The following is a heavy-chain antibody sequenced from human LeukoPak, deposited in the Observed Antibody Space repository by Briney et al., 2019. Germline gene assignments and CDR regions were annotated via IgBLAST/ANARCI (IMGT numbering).Heavy chain of an antibody. V-gene: IGHV1-2*02. J-gene: IGHJ5*01. Sequence: GASVKVSCKASGYTFTGNNMHWVRQPPGQGLEWMGWINPNSGGTNYAQKFQGRVTMTRDTSISTAYMELSRLRSDDTAVYYCARVAGYDWYDCWGQGTLVTVSS. CDR1: GYTFTGNN. CDR3: ARVAGYDWYDC. CDR2: INPNSGGT. D-gene: IGHD5-12*01.